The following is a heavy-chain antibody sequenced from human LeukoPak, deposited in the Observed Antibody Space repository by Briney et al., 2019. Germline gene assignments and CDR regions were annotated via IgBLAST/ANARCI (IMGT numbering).Heavy chain of an antibody. V-gene: IGHV4-59*08. CDR2: IYYSGST. CDR1: GGSISSYY. Sequence: SETLSLTCTVSGGSISSYYWSWIRQPPGKGLEWIGYIYYSGSTNYNPSLKSRVTISVDTSNNQFSLKLSSVTAADTAVYYCARQGRDYGMDVWGQGTTVTVSS. CDR3: ARQGRDYGMDV. J-gene: IGHJ6*02.